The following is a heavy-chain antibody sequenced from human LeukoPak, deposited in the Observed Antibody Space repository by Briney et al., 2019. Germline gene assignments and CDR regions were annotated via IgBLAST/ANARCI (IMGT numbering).Heavy chain of an antibody. D-gene: IGHD4-17*01. CDR1: GGSISSRGYY. V-gene: IGHV4-39*01. CDR3: VRLMTTVTVDY. CDR2: LFYSGNT. J-gene: IGHJ4*02. Sequence: SETLSLTCTVSGGSISSRGYYWSWIRQPPGKGLEWIGSLFYSGNTYYNPSLKSRVTISVDTSNNQFSLKLTSVTAADTAVYYCVRLMTTVTVDYWGQGTRVTVSS.